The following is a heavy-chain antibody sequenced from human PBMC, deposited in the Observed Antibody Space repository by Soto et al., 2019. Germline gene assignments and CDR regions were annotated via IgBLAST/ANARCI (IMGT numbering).Heavy chain of an antibody. Sequence: QVQLVQSGAEVKKPGSSVKVSCKASGGTFSSYAISWVRQAPGQGLEWMGGIIPIFGTANYAQKFQGRVTITADESTSTAYMELSSMRSEDTAVYYCARDWAEYSSFANWFDHWGQGTLVTVSS. CDR2: IIPIFGTA. V-gene: IGHV1-69*01. CDR1: GGTFSSYA. J-gene: IGHJ5*02. CDR3: ARDWAEYSSFANWFDH. D-gene: IGHD6-6*01.